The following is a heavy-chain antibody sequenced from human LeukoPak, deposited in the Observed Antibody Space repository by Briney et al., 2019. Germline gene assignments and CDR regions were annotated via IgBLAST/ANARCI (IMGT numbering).Heavy chain of an antibody. CDR1: RFTFSSYA. CDR3: ASYGAFYYYYGMDV. D-gene: IGHD4/OR15-4a*01. J-gene: IGHJ6*02. Sequence: GGSLRLSCAASRFTFSSYAMSWVRQAPGKGLEWVSAISGSGGSTYYADSVKGRFTISRDNSKNTLYLQMNSLRAEDTAVYYCASYGAFYYYYGMDVWGQGTTVTVSS. V-gene: IGHV3-23*01. CDR2: ISGSGGST.